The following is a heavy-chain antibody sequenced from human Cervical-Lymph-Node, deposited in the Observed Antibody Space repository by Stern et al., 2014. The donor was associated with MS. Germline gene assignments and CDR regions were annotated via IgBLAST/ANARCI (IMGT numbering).Heavy chain of an antibody. V-gene: IGHV2-70*01. CDR2: IDWDDYK. Sequence: QVTLKESGPALVKPTQTLTLTCTFSGFSLTTSGMCVSWIRQPPGKALEWLAFIDWDDYKSYNTSLKTRLTISKDTSKNQVVLTMTNMDPVDTATYYCARFYSSSSFADAFDIWGQGTMVTVSS. CDR1: GFSLTTSGMC. D-gene: IGHD6-6*01. CDR3: ARFYSSSSFADAFDI. J-gene: IGHJ3*02.